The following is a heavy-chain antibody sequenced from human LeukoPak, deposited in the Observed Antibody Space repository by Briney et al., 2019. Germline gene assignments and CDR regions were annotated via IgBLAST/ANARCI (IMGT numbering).Heavy chain of an antibody. J-gene: IGHJ4*02. CDR3: ASSQWELLNY. Sequence: GGSLRLSCAASGFTFSSYSMNWVRQAPGKGLEWVSSISGSSSYIYYADSVKGRFTISRDNAKNSLYLQMNSLRAEDTAVYYCASSQWELLNYWGQGTLVTVSS. V-gene: IGHV3-21*01. CDR1: GFTFSSYS. D-gene: IGHD1-26*01. CDR2: ISGSSSYI.